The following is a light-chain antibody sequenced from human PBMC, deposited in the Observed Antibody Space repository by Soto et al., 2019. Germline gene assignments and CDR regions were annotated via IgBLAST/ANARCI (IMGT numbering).Light chain of an antibody. J-gene: IGKJ3*01. CDR3: HQRSTWPFT. Sequence: EIVLTQSPATLSLSPGERATLSCRASQSISSYLAWYQQKPDQAPRLLIYDASNRATGIPARLSGSGSGTDFPLTISCLEPEDLAVYYCHQRSTWPFTFGSGTKVD. CDR2: DAS. V-gene: IGKV3-11*01. CDR1: QSISSY.